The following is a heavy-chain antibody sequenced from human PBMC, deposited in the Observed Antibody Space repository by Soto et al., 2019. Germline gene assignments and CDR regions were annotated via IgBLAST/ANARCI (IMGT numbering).Heavy chain of an antibody. V-gene: IGHV1-3*01. CDR2: INAGNGNT. D-gene: IGHD3-10*01. Sequence: GASVKVSCKASGYTFTSYAMHWVRQAPGQRLEWMGWINAGNGNTKYSQKFQGRVTITRDTSASTAYMELSSLRSEDTAVYYCARTRAGGLWFGESTRYGMDVWGQGTTVTVSS. CDR1: GYTFTSYA. CDR3: ARTRAGGLWFGESTRYGMDV. J-gene: IGHJ6*02.